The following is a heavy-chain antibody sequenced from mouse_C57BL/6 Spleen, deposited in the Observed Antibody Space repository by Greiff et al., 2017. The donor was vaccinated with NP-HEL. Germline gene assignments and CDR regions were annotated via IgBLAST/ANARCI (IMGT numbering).Heavy chain of an antibody. V-gene: IGHV5-17*01. CDR2: ISSGSSTI. Sequence: EVMLVESGGGLVKPGGSLKLSCAASGFTFSDYGMHWVRQAPEKGLAWVAYISSGSSTIYYADTVKGRFTISRDNAKNTLFLQMTSLRSEDTAMYYCARADGYYAMDYWGQGTSVTVSS. J-gene: IGHJ4*01. CDR3: ARADGYYAMDY. CDR1: GFTFSDYG. D-gene: IGHD2-3*01.